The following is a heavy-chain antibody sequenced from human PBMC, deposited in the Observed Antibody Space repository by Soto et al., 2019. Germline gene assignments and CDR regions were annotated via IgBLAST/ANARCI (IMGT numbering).Heavy chain of an antibody. CDR3: ARDPVIYDSSGYLGDAFDI. Sequence: GXSVKVSCKASGYTFTSYAMHWVRQAPVQRLEWMGWINAGNGNTKYSQKFQGRVTITRDTSASTAYMELSSLRSEDTAVYYCARDPVIYDSSGYLGDAFDIWGQGTMVTVSS. J-gene: IGHJ3*02. D-gene: IGHD3-22*01. V-gene: IGHV1-3*01. CDR2: INAGNGNT. CDR1: GYTFTSYA.